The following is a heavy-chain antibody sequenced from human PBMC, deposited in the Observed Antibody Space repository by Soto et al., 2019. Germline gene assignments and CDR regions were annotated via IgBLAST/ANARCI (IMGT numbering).Heavy chain of an antibody. D-gene: IGHD3-3*01. CDR2: IYYSGTT. Sequence: PSETLSLTCTVSGDSISSSSYYWGWIRQPPGKGMEWIGVIYYSGTTYYNPSLSGRVSISIDTSKNHFSLKVSSVTAADTAVYYCARQVGGITIFGGWFDPWGQGTLVTVS. J-gene: IGHJ5*02. V-gene: IGHV4-39*01. CDR1: GDSISSSSYY. CDR3: ARQVGGITIFGGWFDP.